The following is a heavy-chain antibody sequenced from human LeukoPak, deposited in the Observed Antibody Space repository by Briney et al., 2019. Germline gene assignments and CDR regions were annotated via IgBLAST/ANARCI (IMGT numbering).Heavy chain of an antibody. V-gene: IGHV4-34*01. Sequence: SETLSLTCAVYAGSFSGYYWSWIRQPPGKGRGWIGEINHRGSTNYNLSLKSRVTISVDTSKTQFSRNLSSVTGAETDVYYCEKGRNVVVPAAILGVGPWYYYYYMDVWGKGTTVTVSS. J-gene: IGHJ6*03. CDR1: AGSFSGYY. D-gene: IGHD2-2*02. CDR3: EKGRNVVVPAAILGVGPWYYYYYMDV. CDR2: INHRGST.